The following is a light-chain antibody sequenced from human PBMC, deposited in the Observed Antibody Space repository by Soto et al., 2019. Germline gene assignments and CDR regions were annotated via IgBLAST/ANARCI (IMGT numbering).Light chain of an antibody. J-gene: IGKJ1*01. V-gene: IGKV3-20*01. CDR2: GAS. Sequence: EVVLTQSPGTLSLSPGDRATLSCGASQSVTSNLAWYQQKPGQAPRLLISGASNRATGIPDRFSGSGSGTDFTLTIDRVQPEDFAVYYCQRRTTFGQGTKGDIK. CDR1: QSVTSN. CDR3: QRRTT.